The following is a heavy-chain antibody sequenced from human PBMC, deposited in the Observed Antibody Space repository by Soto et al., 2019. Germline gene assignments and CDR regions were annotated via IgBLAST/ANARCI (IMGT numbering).Heavy chain of an antibody. CDR2: IYYSGST. Sequence: QVQLQESGPGLVKPSQTLSLTCTVSGGSISSGDYYSSWIRQPPGKGLEWIGYIYYSGSTYYNPSLKSRVTISVDTSKNQFSLKLSSVTAADTAVYYCARASDPYISGSHGMDVWGQGTTVTVSS. CDR3: ARASDPYISGSHGMDV. V-gene: IGHV4-30-4*01. J-gene: IGHJ6*02. CDR1: GGSISSGDYY. D-gene: IGHD3-22*01.